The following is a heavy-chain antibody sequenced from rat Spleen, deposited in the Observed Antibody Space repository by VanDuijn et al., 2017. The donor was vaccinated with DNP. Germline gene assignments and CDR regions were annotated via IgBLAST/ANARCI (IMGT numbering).Heavy chain of an antibody. J-gene: IGHJ1*01. D-gene: IGHD1-8*01. CDR2: INYSGST. CDR3: ARGVYGSYDYWYFDF. V-gene: IGHV3-1*01. Sequence: EVQLQESGSGLVKPSQSLSLTCSVTGYSITNNYWGWIRKFPGNKMEYVGHINYSGSTNYNPSLKSRISITRDTSKNQFFLQLNSVTTEDTATYYCARGVYGSYDYWYFDFWGPGTMVTVSS. CDR1: GYSITNNY.